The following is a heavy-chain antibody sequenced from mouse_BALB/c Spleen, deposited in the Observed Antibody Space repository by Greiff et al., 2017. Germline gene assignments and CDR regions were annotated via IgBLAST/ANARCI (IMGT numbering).Heavy chain of an antibody. CDR3: ARGEVTTDFYYAMDY. CDR2: ISDGGSYT. D-gene: IGHD2-2*01. V-gene: IGHV5-4*02. J-gene: IGHJ4*01. Sequence: DVKLVESGGGLVKPGGSLKLSCAASGFTFSDYYMYWVRQTPEKRLEWVATISDGGSYTYYPDSVKGRFTISRDNAKNNLYLQMSSLKSEDTAMYYCARGEVTTDFYYAMDYWGQGTSVTVSS. CDR1: GFTFSDYY.